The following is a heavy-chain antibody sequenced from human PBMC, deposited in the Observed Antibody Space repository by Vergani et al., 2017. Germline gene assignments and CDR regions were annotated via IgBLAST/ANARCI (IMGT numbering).Heavy chain of an antibody. CDR2: IGTAGDT. J-gene: IGHJ6*03. CDR1: GFTFSTYD. CDR3: ARDQVPAAIRLNVGNYMDV. V-gene: IGHV3-13*01. D-gene: IGHD2-2*02. Sequence: EVQLVESGGGLVQPGGSLRLSCAASGFTFSTYDMHWVRQATGKGLEWVSAIGTAGDTYYPGSVKGRFTISRENAKNSLYLQMNGLRAGDTAVYYCARDQVPAAIRLNVGNYMDVWGKGTTVIVSS.